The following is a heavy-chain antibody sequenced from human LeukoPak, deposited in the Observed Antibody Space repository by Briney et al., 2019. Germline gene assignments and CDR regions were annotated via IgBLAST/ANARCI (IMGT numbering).Heavy chain of an antibody. CDR2: ISGDGGST. D-gene: IGHD2-15*01. J-gene: IGHJ5*02. Sequence: GGSLRLSCEASGFTFSSYWMHWVRQAPGKGLEWVSLISGDGGSTYYADSVKGRFTISRDNSKNSLYLQMNSLRTEDTALYYCAKDRYCSGGSCPNWFDPWGQGTLVTVSS. CDR3: AKDRYCSGGSCPNWFDP. CDR1: GFTFSSYW. V-gene: IGHV3-43*02.